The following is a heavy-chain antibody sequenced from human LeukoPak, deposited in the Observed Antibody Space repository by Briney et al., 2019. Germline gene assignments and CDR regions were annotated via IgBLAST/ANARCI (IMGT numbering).Heavy chain of an antibody. CDR3: ATNMYSSGWYWDY. V-gene: IGHV4-39*01. CDR1: GGSISSSSYY. CDR2: IYYSGST. J-gene: IGHJ4*02. D-gene: IGHD6-19*01. Sequence: SETLSLTCTVSGGSISSSSYYWGWIRQPPGKGLEWIGSIYYSGSTYYNPSLKSRVTISVDTSKNQFSLKLSSVTAADTAVYYCATNMYSSGWYWDYWGQGTLVTVSS.